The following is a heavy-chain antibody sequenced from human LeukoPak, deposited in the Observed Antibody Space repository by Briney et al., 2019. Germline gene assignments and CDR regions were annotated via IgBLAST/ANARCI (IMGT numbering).Heavy chain of an antibody. CDR3: ARDGMTVLLGAPGWFDP. CDR2: IIPILGIA. CDR1: GGTFSSYT. Sequence: SVKISCKASGGTFSSYTISWVRQAPGQGLEWMGRIIPILGIANYAQKFQGRVTITADKSTSTAYMELSSLRSEDTAVYYCARDGMTVLLGAPGWFDPWGQGTLVTVSS. D-gene: IGHD2-21*02. J-gene: IGHJ5*02. V-gene: IGHV1-69*04.